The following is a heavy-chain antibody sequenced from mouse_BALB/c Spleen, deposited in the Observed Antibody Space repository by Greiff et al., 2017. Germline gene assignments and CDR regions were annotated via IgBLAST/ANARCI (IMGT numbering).Heavy chain of an antibody. D-gene: IGHD1-1*01. J-gene: IGHJ1*01. V-gene: IGHV3-2*02. CDR3: ARNPLYYGSSPVV. CDR2: ISYSGST. Sequence: DVKLQESGPGLVKPSQSLSLTCTVTGYSITSDYAWNWIRQFPGNKLEWMGYISYSGSTSYNPSLKSRISITRDTSKNQFFLQLNSVTTEDTATYYCARNPLYYGSSPVVWGAGTTVTVSS. CDR1: GYSITSDYA.